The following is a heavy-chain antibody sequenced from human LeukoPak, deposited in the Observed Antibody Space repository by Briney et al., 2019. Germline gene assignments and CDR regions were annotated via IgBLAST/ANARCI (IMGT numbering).Heavy chain of an antibody. CDR1: GGSISSYY. V-gene: IGHV4-59*01. CDR3: ARERDSFTPYAFGI. CDR2: IYYSGST. J-gene: IGHJ3*02. D-gene: IGHD3-3*01. Sequence: SETLSLTCTVSGGSISSYYWSWIRQPPGKGLEWIGYIYYSGSTNYNPSLKSRVTISVDTSKNQFSLKLSSVTAADTAVYYCARERDSFTPYAFGIWGQGTMVTVSS.